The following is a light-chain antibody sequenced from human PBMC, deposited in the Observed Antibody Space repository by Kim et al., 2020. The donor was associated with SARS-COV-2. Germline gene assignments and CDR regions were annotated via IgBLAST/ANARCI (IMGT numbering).Light chain of an antibody. J-gene: IGLJ2*01. Sequence: SPGQSIAISCTGTSSDVGDGNYVSWYQQHPGKAPKLMIYDVTKRPSGVSNRFSGSKSGTTASLTISGLQAEDEADYYCSSYTSGVLFGGGTQLTVL. CDR3: SSYTSGVL. CDR2: DVT. CDR1: SSDVGDGNY. V-gene: IGLV2-14*04.